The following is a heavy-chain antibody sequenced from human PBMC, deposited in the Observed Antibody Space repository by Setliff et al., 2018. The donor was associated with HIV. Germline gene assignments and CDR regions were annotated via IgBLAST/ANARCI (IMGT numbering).Heavy chain of an antibody. D-gene: IGHD3-22*01. CDR1: GGTFSSNA. V-gene: IGHV1-69*10. J-gene: IGHJ5*02. Sequence: ASVKVSCKASGGTFSSNAISWVRQAPGQGLEWMGGLMPVLVIANYAQKFQGRVTITADKSMTTAYMELSSLRSEDTAVYYCARDIGRDYDTTEDWLDPWGQGTLVTVSS. CDR3: ARDIGRDYDTTEDWLDP. CDR2: LMPVLVIA.